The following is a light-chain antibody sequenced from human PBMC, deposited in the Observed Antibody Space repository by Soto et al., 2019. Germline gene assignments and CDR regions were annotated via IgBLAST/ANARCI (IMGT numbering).Light chain of an antibody. CDR2: KVS. CDR1: ESLVYSDGNTY. Sequence: DVVMTQSPLSLAVTLGQPASSSCRSSESLVYSDGNTYLNWFQQRPGQSPRRLIYKVSNWDSGVPDRFSGSGSGTDFTLTVSRLEPEDFAVYYCQQYGSSPETFGQGTTVDIK. V-gene: IGKV2D-30*01. CDR3: QQYGSSPET. J-gene: IGKJ1*01.